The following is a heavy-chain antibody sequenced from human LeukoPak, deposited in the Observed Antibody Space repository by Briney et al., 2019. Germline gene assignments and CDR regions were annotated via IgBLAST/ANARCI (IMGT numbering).Heavy chain of an antibody. CDR3: AKNPGYSSGWYYRY. J-gene: IGHJ4*02. D-gene: IGHD6-19*01. Sequence: PGGSLRLSCAASGFTFSSYAMSWVRQAPGKGLEWVSAISGSGGSTYYADSVKGRFTISRENSKNTLYLQMNSLRAEDTAVYYCAKNPGYSSGWYYRYWGQGTLVTVSS. CDR1: GFTFSSYA. CDR2: ISGSGGST. V-gene: IGHV3-23*01.